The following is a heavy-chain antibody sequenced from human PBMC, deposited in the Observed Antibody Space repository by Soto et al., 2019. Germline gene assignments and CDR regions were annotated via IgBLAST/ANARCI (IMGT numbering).Heavy chain of an antibody. V-gene: IGHV1-46*01. D-gene: IGHD2-15*01. CDR1: GYTFTSYY. J-gene: IGHJ4*02. CDR3: GRGFCSGGICYPNDF. Sequence: ASVKVSCKASGYTFTSYYMHWVRQAPGQGLEWMGIINPSGGGTTYAQKLQARVTMTRDTSTTTAYMELRGLTSDDTAVYYCGRGFCSGGICYPNDFWGQGTLVTVSS. CDR2: INPSGGGT.